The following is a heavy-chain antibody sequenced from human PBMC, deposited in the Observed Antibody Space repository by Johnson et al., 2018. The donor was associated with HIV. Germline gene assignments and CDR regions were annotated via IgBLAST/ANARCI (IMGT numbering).Heavy chain of an antibody. Sequence: VQLVESGGGVVRPGGSLRLSCAASGFTFDDYAMNWVRQAPGKGLAWVSGFTWDGDRTAYADSVKGRFTISRDNAKKSLYVQMNSLRAEDTALYYCAGGRIGAFDIWGQGTMVTVSS. CDR2: FTWDGDRT. CDR1: GFTFDDYA. D-gene: IGHD2-15*01. J-gene: IGHJ3*02. CDR3: AGGRIGAFDI. V-gene: IGHV3-20*04.